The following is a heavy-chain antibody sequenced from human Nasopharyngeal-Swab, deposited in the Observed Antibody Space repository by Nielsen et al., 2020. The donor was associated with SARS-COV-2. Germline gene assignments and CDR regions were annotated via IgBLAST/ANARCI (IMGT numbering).Heavy chain of an antibody. D-gene: IGHD2-2*01. CDR3: ARGHQYQLLFHYYYYMDV. V-gene: IGHV1-8*01. CDR1: GYTFTSYD. J-gene: IGHJ6*03. Sequence: ASVKVSCKASGYTFTSYDINWVRPATGQGLEWMGWMNPNSGNTRYAQKFQGRVTMTRNTSISTAYMDLSSLRSEDTAVYYCARGHQYQLLFHYYYYMDVWGKGTTVTVSS. CDR2: MNPNSGNT.